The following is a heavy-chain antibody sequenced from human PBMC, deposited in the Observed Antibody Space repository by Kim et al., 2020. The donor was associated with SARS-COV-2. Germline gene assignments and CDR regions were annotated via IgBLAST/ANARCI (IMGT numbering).Heavy chain of an antibody. Sequence: ANPVKGRFTISRDNSKNTLYLQMNSLRAEDTAVYYCAKEPIPPAGPTGYWGQGTLVTVSS. V-gene: IGHV3-23*01. CDR3: AKEPIPPAGPTGY. J-gene: IGHJ4*02. D-gene: IGHD6-19*01.